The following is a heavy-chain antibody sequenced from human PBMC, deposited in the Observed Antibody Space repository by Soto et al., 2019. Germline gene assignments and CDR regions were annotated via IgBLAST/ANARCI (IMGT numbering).Heavy chain of an antibody. CDR3: AREADGSYSDY. J-gene: IGHJ4*02. CDR1: GFSVSKNY. V-gene: IGHV3-66*01. Sequence: EVQLVESGGGLVQPGGSLRLSCAASGFSVSKNYMSWVRQAPGKGLEWVSVIYSGTTTYYADSMKGRFTISRDNSKNTLYLQMNRLRVEDTAVYYCAREADGSYSDYWGQGTLVTVSS. CDR2: IYSGTTT. D-gene: IGHD1-26*01.